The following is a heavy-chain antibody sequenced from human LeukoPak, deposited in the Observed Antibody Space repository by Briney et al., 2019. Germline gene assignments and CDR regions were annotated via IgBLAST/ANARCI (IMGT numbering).Heavy chain of an antibody. CDR1: GFTFSSYW. Sequence: GGSLRLSCEVSGFTFSSYWMSWVRQAPGKGLEWVAIISYDGGEIYYVDSVKGRFTLSRGNAKSSVYLQMNSLRAEDAAVHYCAIDVPRVSYVGTFFDSGGQGTLVTVSS. J-gene: IGHJ4*02. V-gene: IGHV3-7*01. CDR3: AIDVPRVSYVGTFFDS. CDR2: ISYDGGEI. D-gene: IGHD3-16*01.